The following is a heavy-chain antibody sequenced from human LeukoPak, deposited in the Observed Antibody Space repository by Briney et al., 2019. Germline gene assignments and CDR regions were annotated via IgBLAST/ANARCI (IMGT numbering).Heavy chain of an antibody. J-gene: IGHJ4*02. CDR1: GGSISSDYFY. D-gene: IGHD5-24*01. CDR2: IYYSGST. CDR3: ARIPLGPDGYNSR. Sequence: SETLSLTCTVSGGSISSDYFYWRWIRQHPGKGLEWIGYIYYSGSTYYNPSLKSRVSISVDTSKNQFSLKLSSVTVADTAVYYCARIPLGPDGYNSRWGQGTLVTVSS. V-gene: IGHV4-31*03.